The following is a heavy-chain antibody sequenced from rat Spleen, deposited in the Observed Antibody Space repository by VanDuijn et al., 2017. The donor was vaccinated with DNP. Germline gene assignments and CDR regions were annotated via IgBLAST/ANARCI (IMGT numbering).Heavy chain of an antibody. D-gene: IGHD4-3*01. CDR2: IGYDGGYI. Sequence: EVQLVESGGGLVQPGRSLKLSCAASGFSFSDYNMVWVRQAPTKGLEWVAYIGYDGGYINYGDSVKGRFTISRDNAKSTLYLQMNSLRSEDMATYYCVRWNSGHFDYWGQGVMVTVSS. CDR3: VRWNSGHFDY. CDR1: GFSFSDYN. V-gene: IGHV5-22*01. J-gene: IGHJ2*01.